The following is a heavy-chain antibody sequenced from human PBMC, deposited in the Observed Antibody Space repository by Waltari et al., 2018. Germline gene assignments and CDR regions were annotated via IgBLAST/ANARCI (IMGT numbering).Heavy chain of an antibody. Sequence: QVHLVQSGAEVKKPGASVKISCKASGYPFNNYHTHWVRLAPGQGPEWMGATSPDGVFTRYAHKFQGRVTMTWDTSMSTSFLHLSRLTSDDTALYFCARGGSSPIYGVDVWGQGTAVTVSS. V-gene: IGHV1-46*02. CDR3: ARGGSSPIYGVDV. D-gene: IGHD3-10*01. CDR2: TSPDGVFT. J-gene: IGHJ6*02. CDR1: GYPFNNYH.